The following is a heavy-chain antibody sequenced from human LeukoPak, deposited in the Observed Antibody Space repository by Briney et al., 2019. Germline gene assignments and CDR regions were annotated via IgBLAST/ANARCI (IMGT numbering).Heavy chain of an antibody. J-gene: IGHJ4*02. V-gene: IGHV4-61*02. CDR2: ISSSGST. CDR1: GDSISSGDYY. CDR3: ASNYYDSSVTVDYFDY. D-gene: IGHD3-22*01. Sequence: SETLSLTCTVSGDSISSGDYYWSWIRQPAGKGLEWIGRISSSGSTNYNPSLKSRVTISVDTSKNQFSLKLSSVTAADTAVYYCASNYYDSSVTVDYFDYWGQGTLVTVSS.